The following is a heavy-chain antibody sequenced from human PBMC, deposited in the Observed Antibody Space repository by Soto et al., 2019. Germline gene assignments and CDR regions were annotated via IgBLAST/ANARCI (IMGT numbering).Heavy chain of an antibody. CDR2: ISATGGST. J-gene: IGHJ4*02. CDR3: AKDLSSYYYFDF. Sequence: EVQLLESGGDLVQPGGSLRLSCAASGFTFGTYAMTWVRQAPGKGLEWVSTISATGGSTFYADSVKGRFTISRDNSKNTLYLQMNSLRAEDTAIYYCAKDLSSYYYFDFWGQGTLVTVSS. CDR1: GFTFGTYA. V-gene: IGHV3-23*01. D-gene: IGHD2-15*01.